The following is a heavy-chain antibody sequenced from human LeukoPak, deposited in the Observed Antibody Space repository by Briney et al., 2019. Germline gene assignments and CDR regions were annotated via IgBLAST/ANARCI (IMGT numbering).Heavy chain of an antibody. D-gene: IGHD4-17*01. J-gene: IGHJ4*02. Sequence: SETPSLTCTVSGGSISSYYWSSIRQPPGKRLEWVGYIYYSGSTNYNPSLKSRVTISVDTSKNQFSLKLSSVTAADTAVYYCARGDYGDYVTNWGQGTLVTVSS. CDR3: ARGDYGDYVTN. V-gene: IGHV4-59*01. CDR2: IYYSGST. CDR1: GGSISSYY.